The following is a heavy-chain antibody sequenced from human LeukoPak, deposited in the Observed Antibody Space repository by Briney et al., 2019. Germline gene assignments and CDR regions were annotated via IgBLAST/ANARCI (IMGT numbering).Heavy chain of an antibody. CDR3: ARMGDSCSGGSCYAGLFDY. CDR2: IRYDGSNK. CDR1: GFTFSSYG. D-gene: IGHD2-15*01. V-gene: IGHV3-30*02. J-gene: IGHJ4*02. Sequence: GGSLRLSCAASGFTFSSYGMHWVRQAPGKGLEWVAFIRYDGSNKYYADSVKGRFTISRDNSKNTLYLQMGSLRAEDMAVYYCARMGDSCSGGSCYAGLFDYWGQGTLVTVSS.